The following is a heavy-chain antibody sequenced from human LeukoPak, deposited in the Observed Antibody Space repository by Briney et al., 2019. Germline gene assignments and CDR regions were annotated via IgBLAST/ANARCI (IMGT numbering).Heavy chain of an antibody. V-gene: IGHV1-69*05. CDR1: GGTFSSYA. D-gene: IGHD3-22*01. J-gene: IGHJ4*02. Sequence: SVKVSCKASGGTFSSYAISWVRQAPGQGLEWMGRIIPIYGTANYAQKFQGRVTLTTDESTSTAYMELSSLRSEDTAVYYCARELYYYDSSGHFDYWGQGTLVTVSS. CDR2: IIPIYGTA. CDR3: ARELYYYDSSGHFDY.